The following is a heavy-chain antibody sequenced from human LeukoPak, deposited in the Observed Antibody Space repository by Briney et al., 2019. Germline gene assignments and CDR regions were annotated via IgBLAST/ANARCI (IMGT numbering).Heavy chain of an antibody. D-gene: IGHD4-17*01. J-gene: IGHJ4*02. CDR2: INHSGST. Sequence: NPSETLSLTCAVYGGSFSVYYWSWIRQPQGKGLEWIGEINHSGSTNYNPSLKSRVTISVDTSKNQFSLKLSSVTAADTAVYYCARDPLNDYGDYYLFDYWGQGTLVTVSS. CDR1: GGSFSVYY. CDR3: ARDPLNDYGDYYLFDY. V-gene: IGHV4-34*01.